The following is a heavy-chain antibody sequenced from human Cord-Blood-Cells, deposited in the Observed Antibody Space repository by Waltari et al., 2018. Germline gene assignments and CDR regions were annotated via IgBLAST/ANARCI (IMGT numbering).Heavy chain of an antibody. Sequence: AMSWVRQAPGKGLEWVSAISGSGGSTYYADSVKGRFTISRDNSKNTLYLQMNSLRAEDTAVYYCAKVRSIAARRGYYFDYWGQGTLVTVSS. V-gene: IGHV3-23*01. CDR2: ISGSGGST. D-gene: IGHD6-6*01. CDR1: A. J-gene: IGHJ4*02. CDR3: AKVRSIAARRGYYFDY.